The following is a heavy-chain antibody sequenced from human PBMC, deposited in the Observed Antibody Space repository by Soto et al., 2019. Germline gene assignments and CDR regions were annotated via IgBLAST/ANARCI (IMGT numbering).Heavy chain of an antibody. V-gene: IGHV4-59*08. CDR1: GGSISSYY. CDR2: FYYSGST. CDR3: ARRYGGNLDY. D-gene: IGHD2-15*01. J-gene: IGHJ4*02. Sequence: QVQLQESGPGLVKPSETLSLTCTVAGGSISSYYWTWIRQPPGKGLEWIGYFYYSGSTNYNPSLKRRVTISVDTSKNPFALKLSSVTAADTAVYYCARRYGGNLDYWGQGTLVTVAS.